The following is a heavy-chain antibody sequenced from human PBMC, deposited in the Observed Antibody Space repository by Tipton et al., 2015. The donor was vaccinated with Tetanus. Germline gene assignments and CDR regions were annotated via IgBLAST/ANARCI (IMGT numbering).Heavy chain of an antibody. CDR2: INPSGGST. V-gene: IGHV1-46*01. CDR3: ARDQLVVVTGRSYYYYGMDV. J-gene: IGHJ6*02. Sequence: QVQLVQSGAEVKKPGSSVKVSCKASGGTFSSYAISWVRQAPGQGLEWMGIINPSGGSTSYAQKFQGRVTMTRDTSTSTVYMELSSLRSEDTAVYYCARDQLVVVTGRSYYYYGMDVWGQGTTVTVSS. CDR1: GGTFSSYA. D-gene: IGHD2-21*02.